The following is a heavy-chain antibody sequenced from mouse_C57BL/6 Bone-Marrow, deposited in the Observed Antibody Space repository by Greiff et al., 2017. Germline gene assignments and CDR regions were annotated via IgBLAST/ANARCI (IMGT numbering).Heavy chain of an antibody. CDR3: ARRGFSWFAY. CDR2: ISSGGSYT. V-gene: IGHV5-6*01. Sequence: EVQVVESGGDLVKPGGSLKLSCAASGFTFSSYGMSWVRQTPDKRLEWVATISSGGSYTSYPDSVKGRFTISRDNAKNTLYLQMSSLKSEDTAMYYCARRGFSWFAYWGQGTLVTVSA. J-gene: IGHJ3*01. CDR1: GFTFSSYG.